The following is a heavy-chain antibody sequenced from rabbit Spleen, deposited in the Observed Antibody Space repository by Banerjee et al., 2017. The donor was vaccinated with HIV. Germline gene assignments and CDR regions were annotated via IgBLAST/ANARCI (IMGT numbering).Heavy chain of an antibody. CDR1: GVSFSGDSY. CDR2: IDSGSSGFT. D-gene: IGHD1-1*01. V-gene: IGHV1S40*01. J-gene: IGHJ6*01. CDR3: AVDTSSSVSSYGMDL. Sequence: QSLEESGGDLVKPGASLTLTCTASGVSFSGDSYMCWVRQAPGKGLEWIACIDSGSSGFTYFATWAKGRFTISKTSSTAVTLQMTRLTAADPATYFCAVDTSSSVSSYGMDLWDPGTLVTVS.